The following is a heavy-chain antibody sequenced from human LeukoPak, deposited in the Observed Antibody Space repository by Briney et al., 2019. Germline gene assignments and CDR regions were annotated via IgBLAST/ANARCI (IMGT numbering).Heavy chain of an antibody. CDR3: VRDSPGYGAYDFD. CDR2: ISSSSSYT. CDR1: GFTFSDYY. D-gene: IGHD5-12*01. J-gene: IGHJ4*02. Sequence: PGGYLRLSCAASGFTFSDYYMSWIRQAPGKGLEWVSYISSSSSYTNYADSVKGRFTISRDNAKNSLYLQMNNLSAEDTAVYYCVRDSPGYGAYDFDWGQGTLVTVSS. V-gene: IGHV3-11*06.